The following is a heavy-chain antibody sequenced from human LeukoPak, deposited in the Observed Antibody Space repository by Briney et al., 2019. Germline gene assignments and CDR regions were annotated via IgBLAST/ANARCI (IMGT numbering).Heavy chain of an antibody. CDR2: LYYDGTNQ. D-gene: IGHD6-13*01. Sequence: GGSLRLSCAASGFTFSSYGMHWVRQAPGKGLEWVASLYYDGTNQNYADSVKGRFTISRDNSKSTLYLQMNNLRTDDTAVYFCARNGITAADSNYYYYMDVWGKGTTVTVSS. J-gene: IGHJ6*03. CDR3: ARNGITAADSNYYYYMDV. CDR1: GFTFSSYG. V-gene: IGHV3-30*19.